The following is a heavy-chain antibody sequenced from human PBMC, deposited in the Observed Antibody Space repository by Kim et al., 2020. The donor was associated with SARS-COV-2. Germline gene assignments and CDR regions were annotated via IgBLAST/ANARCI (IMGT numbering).Heavy chain of an antibody. Sequence: SETLSLTCTVSGGSISSYYWSWSRKPPGKGLEWIGYIYYSGSTNYNPSLKSRVTISVDTSKNQFSLKLSSVTAADTAVYYCARGGNYYDSSGYFDYWGQGTLVTVSS. CDR2: IYYSGST. J-gene: IGHJ4*02. CDR1: GGSISSYY. CDR3: ARGGNYYDSSGYFDY. D-gene: IGHD3-22*01. V-gene: IGHV4-59*13.